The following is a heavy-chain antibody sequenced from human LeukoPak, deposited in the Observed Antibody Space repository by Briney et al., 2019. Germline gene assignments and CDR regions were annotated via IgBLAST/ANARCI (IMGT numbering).Heavy chain of an antibody. V-gene: IGHV3-53*01. D-gene: IGHD2-21*01. Sequence: GGSLRLSCAASGFTVSSTYMSWVRQAPGKGLEWVSVIYKDGKIYYIDSVKGRFTISRDTSKDTLYLQMNSLRVEDTAVYYCASRHCSGGDCYFAGADPFDHWGQGTLVTVSS. CDR2: IYKDGKI. J-gene: IGHJ4*02. CDR1: GFTVSSTY. CDR3: ASRHCSGGDCYFAGADPFDH.